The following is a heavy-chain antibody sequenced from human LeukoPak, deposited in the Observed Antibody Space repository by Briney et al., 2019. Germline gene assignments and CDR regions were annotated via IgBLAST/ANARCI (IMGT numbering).Heavy chain of an antibody. CDR3: ARDEDYYDSSGYYGGY. V-gene: IGHV1-69*04. CDR2: IIPILGIA. D-gene: IGHD3-22*01. CDR1: GGTFSSYT. Sequence: SVKVSCKASGGTFSSYTISWVRQAPGQGLEWMGRIIPILGIANYAQKFQGRVTITADKSTSTAHMELSSLRSEDTAVYYCARDEDYYDSSGYYGGYWGQGTLVTVSS. J-gene: IGHJ4*02.